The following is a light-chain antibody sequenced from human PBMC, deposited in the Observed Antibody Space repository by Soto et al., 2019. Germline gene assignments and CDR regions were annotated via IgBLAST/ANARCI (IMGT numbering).Light chain of an antibody. Sequence: DIVMTQSPDSLAVSLGERATINCKSSQSVLYSSNNKNYLAWYQQKPGQPPKLLIYWTSTRESGVPDRLSGSGSGTDFTLTISSLQAEDVAVYYCQQYYSTPPTVGQGTRLEIK. CDR1: QSVLYSSNNKNY. J-gene: IGKJ5*01. CDR2: WTS. V-gene: IGKV4-1*01. CDR3: QQYYSTPPT.